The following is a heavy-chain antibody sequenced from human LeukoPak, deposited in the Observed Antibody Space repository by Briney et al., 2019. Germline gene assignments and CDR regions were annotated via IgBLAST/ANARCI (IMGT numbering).Heavy chain of an antibody. CDR2: IYYSGST. Sequence: PSETLSLTCAVYGGSFSGYYWGWIRQPPGKGLEWIGTIYYSGSTYYNPSLKSRVTISVDTSKNQFSLKLSSVTAADTAVCYCARLSPYLGSGSSAFPDDFWGQGTLVTVSS. J-gene: IGHJ4*02. CDR1: GGSFSGYY. V-gene: IGHV4-34*01. D-gene: IGHD3-10*01. CDR3: ARLSPYLGSGSSAFPDDF.